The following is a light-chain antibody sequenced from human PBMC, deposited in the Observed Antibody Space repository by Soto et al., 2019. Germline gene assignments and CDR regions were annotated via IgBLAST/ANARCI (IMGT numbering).Light chain of an antibody. CDR1: RSDVGGYNY. Sequence: QSALTQPASVSGSPGQSITISCTGTRSDVGGYNYVSWYQQHPGKAPKLMIYDVSDRPSGVSNRFSASKSGNTASLTISGLQAEDEADYSCCSYTSSSTPWVFGTGTKVTVL. CDR2: DVS. J-gene: IGLJ1*01. V-gene: IGLV2-14*03. CDR3: CSYTSSSTPWV.